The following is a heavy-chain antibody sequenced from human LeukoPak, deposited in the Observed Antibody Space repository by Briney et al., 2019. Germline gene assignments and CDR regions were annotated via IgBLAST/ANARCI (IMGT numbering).Heavy chain of an antibody. CDR3: AREELLWFGELPAGWFDP. J-gene: IGHJ5*02. D-gene: IGHD3-10*01. Sequence: PSETLSLTCTVSGDSISSSSYYWGWIRQPPGKGLEWIGSIYYSGSTYYNPSLKSRVTISVDTSKKQFSLKVNSVTAADTAVYYCAREELLWFGELPAGWFDPWGQGTLVTVSS. V-gene: IGHV4-39*02. CDR2: IYYSGST. CDR1: GDSISSSSYY.